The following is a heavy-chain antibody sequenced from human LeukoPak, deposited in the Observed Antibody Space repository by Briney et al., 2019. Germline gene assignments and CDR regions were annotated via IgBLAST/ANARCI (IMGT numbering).Heavy chain of an antibody. V-gene: IGHV1-46*01. J-gene: IGHJ3*02. CDR1: GYTFTSYY. Sequence: ASVKVSCKASGYTFTSYYMHWVRQAPGQGLEWMGIINPSGGSTSYAQKFQGRVTMTRDTSTSTVYMELSSLRSEDTAVYYCATDRAAYGAIFGVNAFDIWGQGTMVTVSS. D-gene: IGHD3-3*01. CDR2: INPSGGST. CDR3: ATDRAAYGAIFGVNAFDI.